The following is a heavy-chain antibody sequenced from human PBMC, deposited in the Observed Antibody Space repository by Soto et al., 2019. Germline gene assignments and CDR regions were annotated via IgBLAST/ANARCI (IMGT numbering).Heavy chain of an antibody. CDR3: SGSFDY. Sequence: PGGSLRLSCVVSGVTFSNSDMQWVRQAPGKGLEWVAMISADGNSEDYAASVKGRFTVPRENSKNTLYLQMDSLRVEDTAIYYSSGSFDYWGQGTLVTVSS. J-gene: IGHJ4*02. D-gene: IGHD2-15*01. CDR1: GVTFSNSD. V-gene: IGHV3-30*03. CDR2: ISADGNSE.